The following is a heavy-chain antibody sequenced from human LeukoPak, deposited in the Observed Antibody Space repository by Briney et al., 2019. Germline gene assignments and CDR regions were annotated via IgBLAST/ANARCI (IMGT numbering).Heavy chain of an antibody. CDR1: GFTFSSYW. CDR2: IKQDGSEK. J-gene: IGHJ4*02. CDR3: AKDRRGFGFGGGNYFDY. D-gene: IGHD3-10*01. V-gene: IGHV3-7*03. Sequence: PGGSLRLSCAASGFTFSSYWMSWVRQAPGKGLEWVANIKQDGSEKHYVDSVKGRFTISRDNAKNSLYLQMNSLRTEDTALYYCAKDRRGFGFGGGNYFDYWGQGTLVTVSS.